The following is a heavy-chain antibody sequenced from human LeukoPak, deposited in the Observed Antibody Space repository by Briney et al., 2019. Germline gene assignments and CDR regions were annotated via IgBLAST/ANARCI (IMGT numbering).Heavy chain of an antibody. J-gene: IGHJ4*02. CDR1: GGSISSYY. CDR3: ARDPGGYGSGSYYYFDY. D-gene: IGHD3-10*01. CDR2: IYTSGST. V-gene: IGHV4-4*07. Sequence: SETLSLTCTVSGGSISSYYWSWIRQPAGKGLEWIGRIYTSGSTNYNPSLKSRVTMSVDTPKNQFSLKLSSVTAADTAVYYCARDPGGYGSGSYYYFDYWGQGTLVTVSS.